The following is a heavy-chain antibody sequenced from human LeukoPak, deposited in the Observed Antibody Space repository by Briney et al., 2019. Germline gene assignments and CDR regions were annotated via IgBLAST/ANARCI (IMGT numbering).Heavy chain of an antibody. CDR1: GFTFSSSA. CDR3: ANVVGDYDYVWGSYRPDAFDI. D-gene: IGHD3-16*02. J-gene: IGHJ3*02. V-gene: IGHV3-23*01. CDR2: ISGSGGCT. Sequence: GGSLRPSCAAPGFTFSSSAMSWVRQAAGKGLEWVSSISGSGGCTYYADSVKGRFTISRDNTKNTLYLQMNSLRAEDTAVYYCANVVGDYDYVWGSYRPDAFDIWGQGTMVTVSS.